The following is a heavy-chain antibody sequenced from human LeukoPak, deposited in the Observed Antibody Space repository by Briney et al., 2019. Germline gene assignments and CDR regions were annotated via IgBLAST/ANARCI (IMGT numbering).Heavy chain of an antibody. V-gene: IGHV1-2*02. D-gene: IGHD2-2*01. Sequence: ASVKVSCKASGYTFTGYYMHWVRQAPGQGLEWMGWINPNSGGTNYAQKFQGRVTMTRDTSISTAYMELSRLRSDDTAVYYCARDFSYCSSTSCSPNYWGQGILVTVSS. CDR3: ARDFSYCSSTSCSPNY. CDR2: INPNSGGT. J-gene: IGHJ4*02. CDR1: GYTFTGYY.